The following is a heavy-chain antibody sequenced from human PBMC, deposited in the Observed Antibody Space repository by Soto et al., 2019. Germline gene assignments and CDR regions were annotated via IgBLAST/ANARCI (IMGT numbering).Heavy chain of an antibody. V-gene: IGHV4-30-2*01. D-gene: IGHD6-13*01. Sequence: SETLSLTCAVSGGSISSGGYSWSWIRQPPGKGLEWIGYIYHSGSTYYNPSLKSRVTISVDRSKNQFSLKLSSVTAADTAVYYCARGYSSIWAENWFDPWGQGTLVTVSS. CDR2: IYHSGST. CDR3: ARGYSSIWAENWFDP. J-gene: IGHJ5*02. CDR1: GGSISSGGYS.